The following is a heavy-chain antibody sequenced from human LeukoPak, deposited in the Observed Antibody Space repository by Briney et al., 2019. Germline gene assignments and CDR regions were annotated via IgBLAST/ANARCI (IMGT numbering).Heavy chain of an antibody. V-gene: IGHV1-69*13. J-gene: IGHJ3*02. D-gene: IGHD5-24*01. CDR3: ATRRGDVATIFSESYDAFDI. CDR2: IIPIFRAP. Sequence: GASVTVSRTASGGTFTRCAISWVRQAPGHGLEWMGGIIPIFRAPNYAQKFQDRVTITADESTTTAYMELSSLRSEDTAVYYCATRRGDVATIFSESYDAFDIWGQGTMVTVSS. CDR1: GGTFTRCA.